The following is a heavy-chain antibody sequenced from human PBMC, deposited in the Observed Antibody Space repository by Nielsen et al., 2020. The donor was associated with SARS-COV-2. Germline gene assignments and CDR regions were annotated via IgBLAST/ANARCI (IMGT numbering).Heavy chain of an antibody. CDR2: IYHSGRT. CDR1: GGSMTSGGYP. D-gene: IGHD3-3*01. Sequence: SETLSLTCSVSGGSMTSGGYPWTWIRQPPGKGLEWIGYIYHSGRTYYNLSLQSRVTMSVDTPRNMFSLKVTSVTAADTAVYYCARSVLRFLEWSSPFDYWGQGTLVTVSS. J-gene: IGHJ4*02. CDR3: ARSVLRFLEWSSPFDY. V-gene: IGHV4-30-2*01.